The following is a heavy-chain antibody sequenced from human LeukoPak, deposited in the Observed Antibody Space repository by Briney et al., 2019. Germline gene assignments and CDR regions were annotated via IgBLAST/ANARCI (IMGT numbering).Heavy chain of an antibody. CDR2: ISGSGGST. CDR1: GFTFSSYA. V-gene: IGHV3-23*01. J-gene: IGHJ4*02. D-gene: IGHD4-17*01. CDR3: AKRWRGDYGFDY. Sequence: SGGSLRLSCAASGFTFSSYAMSWVRQAPGKGLEWVSAISGSGGSTYYADSVKGRFTISRDNSKNTLYLQMNSLRAEDTAVYYCAKRWRGDYGFDYWGQGTLVTVSS.